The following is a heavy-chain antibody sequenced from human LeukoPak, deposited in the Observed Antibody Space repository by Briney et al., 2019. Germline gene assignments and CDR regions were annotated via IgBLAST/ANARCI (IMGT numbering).Heavy chain of an antibody. CDR3: ARDWDAAAY. CDR2: ISTSGSTI. Sequence: QSGGSLRLSCAASGFTFSSYEMNWVRQAPGKGLEWVSHISTSGSTIYYANSVKGRFTISRDNAKNSLYLQMNSLRAEDTAVYYCARDWDAAAYWGQGTLVTVSS. CDR1: GFTFSSYE. V-gene: IGHV3-48*03. D-gene: IGHD6-13*01. J-gene: IGHJ4*02.